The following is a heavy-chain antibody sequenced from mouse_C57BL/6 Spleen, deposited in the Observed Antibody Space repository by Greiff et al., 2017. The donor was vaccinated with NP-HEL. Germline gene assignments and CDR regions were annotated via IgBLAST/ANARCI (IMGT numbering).Heavy chain of an antibody. V-gene: IGHV1-4*01. CDR3: ARSSYDYSWFAY. CDR1: GYTFTSYT. CDR2: INPSSGYT. D-gene: IGHD2-4*01. Sequence: SGAELARPGASVKMSCKASGYTFTSYTMHWVKQRPGQGLEWIGYINPSSGYTKYNQKFKDKATLTADKSSSTAYMQLSSLTSEDSAVYYCARSSYDYSWFAYWGQGTLVTVSA. J-gene: IGHJ3*01.